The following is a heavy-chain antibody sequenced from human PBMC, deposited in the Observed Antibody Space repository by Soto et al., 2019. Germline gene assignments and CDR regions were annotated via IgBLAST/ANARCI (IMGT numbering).Heavy chain of an antibody. CDR3: GRGRSGELVIFY. CDR1: GYTFTGYY. V-gene: IGHV1-2*02. CDR2: ISPQTGGM. Sequence: QVQLVQSGAELKKPGASVKVSCKGSGYTFTGYYIHWVRQTPGQGPEWMGEISPQTGGMKYAQKYQGRVTMTRDTSITTVYMELSNLSPDDTAVYYCGRGRSGELVIFYWGQGTLVTVSS. J-gene: IGHJ4*02. D-gene: IGHD1-26*01.